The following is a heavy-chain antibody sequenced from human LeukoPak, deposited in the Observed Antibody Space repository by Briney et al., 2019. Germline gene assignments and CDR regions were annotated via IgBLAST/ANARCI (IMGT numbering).Heavy chain of an antibody. Sequence: SQTLSLTCTVSGGSISSGSYYWSWIRQPAGKGLEWIGRIYTSGSTNYNPSLKSRVTISVDTSKNQFSLKLSSVTAADTAVYYCARDDYLDFIDYWGQGTLVTVSS. J-gene: IGHJ4*02. V-gene: IGHV4-61*02. CDR1: GGSISSGSYY. D-gene: IGHD4-11*01. CDR3: ARDDYLDFIDY. CDR2: IYTSGST.